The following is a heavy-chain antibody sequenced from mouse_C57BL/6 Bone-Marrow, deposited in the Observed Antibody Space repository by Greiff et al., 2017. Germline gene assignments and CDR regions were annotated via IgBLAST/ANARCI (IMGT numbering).Heavy chain of an antibody. CDR3: TTLRSLMDY. CDR1: GFNIKDDY. V-gene: IGHV14-4*01. J-gene: IGHJ4*01. CDR2: IDPENGDT. Sequence: VQLQQSGAELVRPGASVKLSCTASGFNIKDDYMHWVKQRPEQGLEWIGWIDPENGDTEYASKFQGKATIPADTASNTAYLQLSSLTSEDTAVYYCTTLRSLMDYWGQGTSVTVSS.